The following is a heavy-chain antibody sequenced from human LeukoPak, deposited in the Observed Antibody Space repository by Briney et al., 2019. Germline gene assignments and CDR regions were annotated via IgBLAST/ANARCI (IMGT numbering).Heavy chain of an antibody. CDR1: GDTFTGDY. J-gene: IGHJ4*02. Sequence: ASVKVSCKASGDTFTGDYMHWVRQAPGQGLEWMGWINPNSGDTNYAQKFQGRVTMTRDTSISTVYMELSRLRSDDTAVYYCARVGYGYGYGDEGNSFDYWGQGTLVTVSS. V-gene: IGHV1-2*02. CDR3: ARVGYGYGYGDEGNSFDY. CDR2: INPNSGDT. D-gene: IGHD5-18*01.